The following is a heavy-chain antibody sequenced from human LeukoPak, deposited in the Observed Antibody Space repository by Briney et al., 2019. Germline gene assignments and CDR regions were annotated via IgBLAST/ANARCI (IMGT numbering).Heavy chain of an antibody. CDR2: ISGSGGDT. CDR3: ARQLGYCSGGSCYFDF. D-gene: IGHD2-15*01. V-gene: IGHV3-23*01. Sequence: PGGSLRLSCVASGFTFSSYALSWVRQVPGKGLGWVSAISGSGGDTYDADSVKGRFTISRDNSKNTLYLQMNSLRVEDTAVYHCARQLGYCSGGSCYFDFWGQGTLVTVSS. CDR1: GFTFSSYA. J-gene: IGHJ4*02.